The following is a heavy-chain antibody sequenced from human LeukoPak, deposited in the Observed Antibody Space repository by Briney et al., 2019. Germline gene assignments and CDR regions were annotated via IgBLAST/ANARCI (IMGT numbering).Heavy chain of an antibody. V-gene: IGHV3-23*01. D-gene: IGHD3-16*01. CDR3: AKDPRFTGYHYMDV. Sequence: GGSLRLSCAASGITFSSYAMTWVRQAPGKGLEWVSAISGSGGSTHYADSVKGRLTISRDNSKNTLYLQMNSLRAEDTAVYYCAKDPRFTGYHYMDVWGKGTTVTVSS. CDR1: GITFSSYA. J-gene: IGHJ6*03. CDR2: ISGSGGST.